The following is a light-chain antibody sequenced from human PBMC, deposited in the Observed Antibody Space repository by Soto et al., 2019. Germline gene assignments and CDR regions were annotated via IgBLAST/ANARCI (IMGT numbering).Light chain of an antibody. CDR2: EVS. CDR1: SSDVSGYNY. J-gene: IGLJ2*01. V-gene: IGLV2-8*01. Sequence: QSVLTQPPSASGSPGQSVTISCTGTSSDVSGYNYVSWYQHHPGKAPKLMIYEVSKRPSGVPDRFSGSKSGNTASLTVSGLQAEDEADFYCSSYAGSNNYMVFGGGTKLTVL. CDR3: SSYAGSNNYMV.